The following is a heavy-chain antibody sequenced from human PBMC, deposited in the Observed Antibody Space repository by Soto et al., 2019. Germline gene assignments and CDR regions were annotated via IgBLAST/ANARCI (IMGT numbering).Heavy chain of an antibody. CDR2: IYYTGST. CDR1: GGSISSSSYY. J-gene: IGHJ6*02. D-gene: IGHD3-3*01. CDR3: ASTLSGAMDV. V-gene: IGHV4-39*01. Sequence: PSETLSLTCTVSGGSISSSSYYWGWIRQPPGKGLEWIGSIYYTGSTYYNQSLKSRVTISVDTSKNQFSLRLSSVTAADTSVYYCASTLSGAMDVWGQGTTVTVSS.